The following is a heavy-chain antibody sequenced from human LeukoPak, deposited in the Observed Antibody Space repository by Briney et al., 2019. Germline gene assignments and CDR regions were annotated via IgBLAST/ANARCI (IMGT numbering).Heavy chain of an antibody. V-gene: IGHV3-48*04. CDR3: ARNGRYSSSARTPYYFDY. Sequence: GGSLRLSCAASGFTFSSYSMNWVRQAPGKGLEWVSYISSSSSTIYYADSVKGRFTISRDNAKNSLYLQMNRLRAEDTAVYYCARNGRYSSSARTPYYFDYWGQGTLVTVSS. J-gene: IGHJ4*02. CDR1: GFTFSSYS. D-gene: IGHD6-6*01. CDR2: ISSSSSTI.